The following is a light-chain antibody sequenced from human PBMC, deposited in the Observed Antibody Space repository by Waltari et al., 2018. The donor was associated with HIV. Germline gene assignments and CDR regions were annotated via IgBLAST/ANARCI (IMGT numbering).Light chain of an antibody. V-gene: IGKV1-16*02. CDR1: HDIDNY. CDR3: QHYNFYPFT. CDR2: GAS. Sequence: DIQMTQSPSALSASVGDRVTTTCRASHDIDNYLAWFQQKAGKAPKSLIYGASILQSGVPSKFSGSGSGSHFTLTINNLQPEDVATYFCQHYNFYPFTFGPGTKV. J-gene: IGKJ3*01.